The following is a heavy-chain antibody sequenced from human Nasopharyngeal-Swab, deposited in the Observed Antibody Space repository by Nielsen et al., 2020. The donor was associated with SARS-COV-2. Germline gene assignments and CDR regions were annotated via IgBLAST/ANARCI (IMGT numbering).Heavy chain of an antibody. Sequence: GESLKISCAASGFTFSNYAMSRVRQAPGKGLEWVSILTGSGQTTFYADSVKGRFTISRDNSKNTLYLQLNSLRADDTALYYCAKDWTYSGSSGMTRWGQGTLVTVSS. D-gene: IGHD3-10*01. CDR2: LTGSGQTT. CDR1: GFTFSNYA. J-gene: IGHJ4*02. V-gene: IGHV3-23*01. CDR3: AKDWTYSGSSGMTR.